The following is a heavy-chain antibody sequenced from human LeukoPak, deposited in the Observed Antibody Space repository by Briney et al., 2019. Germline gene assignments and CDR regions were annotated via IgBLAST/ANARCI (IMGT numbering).Heavy chain of an antibody. D-gene: IGHD2-21*01. CDR2: IIPILGIA. CDR1: GYTFTSYG. J-gene: IGHJ1*01. CDR3: ARGRLVPGAEYFQH. Sequence: ASVKVSCKASGYTFTSYGISWVRQAPGQGLEWMGRIIPILGIANYAQKFQGRVTITADKSTSTAYMELSSLRSEDTAVYYCARGRLVPGAEYFQHWGQGTLVTVSS. V-gene: IGHV1-69*04.